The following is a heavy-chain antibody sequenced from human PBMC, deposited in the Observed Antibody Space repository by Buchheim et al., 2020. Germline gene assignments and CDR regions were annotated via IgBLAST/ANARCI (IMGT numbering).Heavy chain of an antibody. CDR3: ARPPVPIYSYDHYYYYYMDV. J-gene: IGHJ6*03. CDR2: INPNSGGT. CDR1: GYTFTGYY. D-gene: IGHD5-18*01. Sequence: QVQLVQSGAEVKKPGASVKVSCKASGYTFTGYYMHWVRQAPGQGLEWMGWINPNSGGTNYAQKFQGWVTMPRDTSISTAYMELSRLRSEDTAVYYCARPPVPIYSYDHYYYYYMDVWGKGTT. V-gene: IGHV1-2*04.